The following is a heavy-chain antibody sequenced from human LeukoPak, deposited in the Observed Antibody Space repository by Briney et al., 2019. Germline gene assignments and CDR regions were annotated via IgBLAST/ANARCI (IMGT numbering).Heavy chain of an antibody. J-gene: IGHJ4*02. CDR3: TTLRYFDWLLSYYFDF. CDR1: TITFSNVW. V-gene: IGHV3-15*01. CDR2: IKSKADGGTA. Sequence: GGSLRLSCGASTITFSNVWMNWVRQAPGKGLEGVGRIKSKADGGTADYAAPVKGRFTISRDDSQNTLYLQMNSLKSENTAVYYCTTLRYFDWLLSYYFDFWGQGTLVTVSS. D-gene: IGHD3-9*01.